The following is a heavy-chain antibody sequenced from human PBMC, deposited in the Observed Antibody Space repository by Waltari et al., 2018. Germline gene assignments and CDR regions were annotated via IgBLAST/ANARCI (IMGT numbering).Heavy chain of an antibody. CDR1: GFTFSTFW. Sequence: EVQLVESGGDLVQPGGSLRLSCAASGFTFSTFWVHWVRQVPGKGLVGVSRIKGDVSATSYADSLKGRFTISRDNAKNTVYLQMNSLRAEDTAVYHCASDVHSGRYGWFDPWGQGTLVTVSS. CDR3: ASDVHSGRYGWFDP. J-gene: IGHJ5*02. V-gene: IGHV3-74*01. D-gene: IGHD1-26*01. CDR2: IKGDVSAT.